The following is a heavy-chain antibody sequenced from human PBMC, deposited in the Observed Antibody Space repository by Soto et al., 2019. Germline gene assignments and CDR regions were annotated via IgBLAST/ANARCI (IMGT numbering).Heavy chain of an antibody. J-gene: IGHJ3*01. CDR1: GFSFSSYW. D-gene: IGHD3-9*01. V-gene: IGHV3-74*01. CDR3: ARSPGGYYID. CDR2: INTDGSST. Sequence: EVPLVESGGGLVQPGGSLRLSCADSGFSFSSYWMHWVRQGQGKGLVWVSRINTDGSSTNYADSVKGRFTISRDNAKNTVYLQMNSLRAEDTAVYYCARSPGGYYIDWGQGTMVTVSS.